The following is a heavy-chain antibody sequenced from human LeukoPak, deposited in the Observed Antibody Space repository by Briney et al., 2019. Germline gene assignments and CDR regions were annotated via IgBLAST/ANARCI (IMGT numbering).Heavy chain of an antibody. CDR2: IKSKTDGGTT. CDR3: ATSGFSDCSGSCYRSFDF. CDR1: EFTFANAW. Sequence: GGSLRLSCEVSEFTFANAWMSWVRQAPGKGLEWVGRIKSKTDGGTTDYAAPVEGRFTISRDDSKDALYLQMNSLKTEDTAVYYCATSGFSDCSGSCYRSFDFWGRGTLVTVSS. D-gene: IGHD2-15*01. V-gene: IGHV3-15*01. J-gene: IGHJ4*02.